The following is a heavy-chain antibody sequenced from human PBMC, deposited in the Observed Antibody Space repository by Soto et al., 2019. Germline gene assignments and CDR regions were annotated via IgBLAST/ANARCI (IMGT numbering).Heavy chain of an antibody. CDR1: GYTFTSYC. CDR2: ISAYNANT. CDR3: ARDRFLEWFVGDYYYYYGMDV. J-gene: IGHJ6*02. V-gene: IGHV1-18*04. Sequence: SVKVSCKASGYTFTSYCISWVGKASGQGLEWMGWISAYNANTNYAQKLQGRATMNTDKSKSTASMELRSLRSDDTAVYYCARDRFLEWFVGDYYYYYGMDVWG. D-gene: IGHD3-3*01.